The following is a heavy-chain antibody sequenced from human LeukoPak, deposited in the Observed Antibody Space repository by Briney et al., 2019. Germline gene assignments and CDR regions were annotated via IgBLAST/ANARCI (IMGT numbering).Heavy chain of an antibody. Sequence: GATVKVSCKVSGYTPTELSMHWMRQAPGKGLEWMGGFDPEDGETIYAQKFQGRVTMTEDTSTDTAYMELSSLRSEDTAVYYCATDLRSVVVVAATGTPPLDYWGQGTLVTVSS. D-gene: IGHD2-15*01. V-gene: IGHV1-24*01. J-gene: IGHJ4*02. CDR3: ATDLRSVVVVAATGTPPLDY. CDR1: GYTPTELS. CDR2: FDPEDGET.